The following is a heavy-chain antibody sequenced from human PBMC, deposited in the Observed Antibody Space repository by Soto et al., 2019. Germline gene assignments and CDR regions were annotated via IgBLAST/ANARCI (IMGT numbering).Heavy chain of an antibody. D-gene: IGHD6-13*01. CDR2: ISSSGSLI. CDR3: AGALGTADF. CDR1: GFTFSSYS. V-gene: IGHV3-48*01. Sequence: PGGSLRLSCAGSGFTFSSYSMNWVRQAPGEGLEWLSYISSSGSLIYYADSVKGRFTISRDNAKDSVFLQMNSLTVEDTAVYYCAGALGTADFWGQGTLVTVSS. J-gene: IGHJ4*02.